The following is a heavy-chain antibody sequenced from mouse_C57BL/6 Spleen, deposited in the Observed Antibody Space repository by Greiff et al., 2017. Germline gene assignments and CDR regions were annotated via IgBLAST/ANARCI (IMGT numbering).Heavy chain of an antibody. CDR2: IYPGDGDT. CDR3: ARGAAQVAY. D-gene: IGHD3-2*02. Sequence: QVQLKESGPELVKPGASVKISCKASGYAFSSSWMNWVKQRPGKGLEWIGRIYPGDGDTNYNGKFKGKATLTADKSSSTAYMQLSSLTSEDSAVYFCARGAAQVAYWGQGTLVTVSA. V-gene: IGHV1-82*01. J-gene: IGHJ3*01. CDR1: GYAFSSSW.